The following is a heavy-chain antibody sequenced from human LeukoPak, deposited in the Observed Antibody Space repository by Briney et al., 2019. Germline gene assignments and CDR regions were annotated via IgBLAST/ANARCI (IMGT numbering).Heavy chain of an antibody. J-gene: IGHJ6*03. CDR1: GFTFSGSA. CDR3: TRHRGPDTAMVSYYYYYMDV. Sequence: PGGSLRLSCAASGFTFSGSAMHWVRQASGKGLEWVGRIRSKAKSYVTAYAASVKGRSTSSRDDAKNTAYLQMNSLKTEDTAVYYCTRHRGPDTAMVSYYYYYMDVWGKGTTVTVSS. D-gene: IGHD5-18*01. CDR2: IRSKAKSYVT. V-gene: IGHV3-73*01.